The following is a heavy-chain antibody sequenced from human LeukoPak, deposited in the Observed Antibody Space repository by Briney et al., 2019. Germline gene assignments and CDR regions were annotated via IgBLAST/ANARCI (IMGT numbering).Heavy chain of an antibody. D-gene: IGHD2-8*01. J-gene: IGHJ4*02. CDR1: GFTFSSYA. CDR2: ISGSGGST. V-gene: IGHV3-23*01. Sequence: GGSLRLSCAASGFTFSSYAVSWVRQAPGKGLEWVSSISGSGGSTYSADSVKGRFTISRDNSKNTLYLQMNSLRAEDTALYYCAKGRSCTNDICHGDFDYWGQGTLVTVSS. CDR3: AKGRSCTNDICHGDFDY.